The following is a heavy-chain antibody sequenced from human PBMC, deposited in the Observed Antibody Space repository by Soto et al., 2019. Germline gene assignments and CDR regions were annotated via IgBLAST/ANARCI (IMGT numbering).Heavy chain of an antibody. CDR1: GVSISSSSW. J-gene: IGHJ4*02. V-gene: IGHV4-4*02. D-gene: IGHD3-10*01. Sequence: QVQLQQSGPGLVKPSGTLSLTCDVSGVSISSSSWWSWVRQPPGKGLEWVGEIYHSGSTNYNPSLRSRVTISVDKSKNQFSLRLPSVTAADTAVYYCAGGFGSGHYDYWGQGSLVTVSS. CDR3: AGGFGSGHYDY. CDR2: IYHSGST.